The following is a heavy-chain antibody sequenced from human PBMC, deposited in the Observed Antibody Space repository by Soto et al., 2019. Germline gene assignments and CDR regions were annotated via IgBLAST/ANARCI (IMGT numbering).Heavy chain of an antibody. CDR1: GGTFSSYA. D-gene: IGHD3-22*01. CDR3: ALRPHRLLPMNYFDY. CDR2: IIPIFGTA. Sequence: QVQLVQSGAEVKKPGSSVKVSCKASGGTFSSYAISWVRQAPGQGLEWMGGIIPIFGTANYAQKFQGRVTITADKSTSTAYMELSSLRSEHTAVYYCALRPHRLLPMNYFDYWGQGTLVTVSS. J-gene: IGHJ4*02. V-gene: IGHV1-69*06.